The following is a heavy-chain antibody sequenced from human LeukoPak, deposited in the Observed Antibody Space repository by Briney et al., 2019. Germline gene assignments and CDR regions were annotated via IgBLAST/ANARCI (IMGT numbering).Heavy chain of an antibody. D-gene: IGHD1-26*01. CDR2: IYHSGST. CDR3: ARDRVVGATIGAFDI. Sequence: SETLSLTCAVSGGSISSSNWWSGVRQPPGKGLEGIGEIYHSGSTNYNPSLKSRVTISVDKSKSQFSLKLSSVTAADTAVYYCARDRVVGATIGAFDIGAKGQWSPSRQ. V-gene: IGHV4-4*02. J-gene: IGHJ3*02. CDR1: GGSISSSNW.